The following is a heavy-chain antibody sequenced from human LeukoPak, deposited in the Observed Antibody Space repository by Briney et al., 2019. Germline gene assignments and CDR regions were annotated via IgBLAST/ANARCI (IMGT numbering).Heavy chain of an antibody. Sequence: PGGSLRLSCAASGFTFSSYSMNWVRQAPGKGLEWVSYISSSSSTIYYADSVKGRFTISRDISKNTLYLQMNSLRAEDTAVYYCAKVGEQRSGYWGQGTLVTVSS. D-gene: IGHD1-26*01. CDR1: GFTFSSYS. J-gene: IGHJ4*02. CDR2: ISSSSSTI. V-gene: IGHV3-48*01. CDR3: AKVGEQRSGY.